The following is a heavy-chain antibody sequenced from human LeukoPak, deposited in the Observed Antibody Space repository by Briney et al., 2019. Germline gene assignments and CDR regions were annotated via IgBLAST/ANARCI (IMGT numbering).Heavy chain of an antibody. Sequence: GGSLRLSCAASGFTFSSFGMNWVRQAPGKGLEWVTYISSSGNTIYYTDSVKGRFTISRDNAKNSLYLQMKSLRAEDTAVYYCARDSMGVSFFDYWGQGTLVTVSS. CDR2: ISSSGNTI. CDR1: GFTFSSFG. J-gene: IGHJ4*02. V-gene: IGHV3-48*03. D-gene: IGHD2/OR15-2a*01. CDR3: ARDSMGVSFFDY.